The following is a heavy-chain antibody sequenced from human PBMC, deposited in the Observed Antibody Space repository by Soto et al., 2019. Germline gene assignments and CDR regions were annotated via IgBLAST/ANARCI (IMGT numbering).Heavy chain of an antibody. CDR3: AREILSPDFYFHGMDV. D-gene: IGHD2-15*01. Sequence: QVQLVQSGGEVKKPGASVTVSCKASGYSFSSYTINWVRQAPGQGLEWLGWIRAYNGNTKYAQKFQGRVTMTTDTSTSTAYMELRSLRSDDTAVYYCAREILSPDFYFHGMDVWGQGTTVTVSS. J-gene: IGHJ6*02. CDR1: GYSFSSYT. V-gene: IGHV1-18*04. CDR2: IRAYNGNT.